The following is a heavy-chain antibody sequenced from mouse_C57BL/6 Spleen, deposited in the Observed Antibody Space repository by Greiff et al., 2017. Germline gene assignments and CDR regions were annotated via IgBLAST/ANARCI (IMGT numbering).Heavy chain of an antibody. D-gene: IGHD3-1*01. CDR1: GFTFSDYY. J-gene: IGHJ2*01. CDR2: INYDGSST. CDR3: ARDRGTVPYYFDY. Sequence: DVHLVESEGGLVQPGSSMKLSCTASGFTFSDYYMAWVRQVPEKGLEWVANINYDGSSTYYLDSLKSRFIISRDNAKNILYLQMSSLKSEDTATYYCARDRGTVPYYFDYWGQGTTLTVSS. V-gene: IGHV5-16*01.